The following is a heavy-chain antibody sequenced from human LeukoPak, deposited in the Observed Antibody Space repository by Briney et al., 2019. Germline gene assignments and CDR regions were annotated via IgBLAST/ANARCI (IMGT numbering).Heavy chain of an antibody. CDR3: ASGPTVYTDY. Sequence: SETLSLTCTVSGASFNNYSCHWIRQPPGKGLEWIGYMYYSGSTDYNPSLKSRVTMSLDTSKNQFSLNLSSVTAADTAVYYCASGPTVYTDYWGQGILVTVSS. J-gene: IGHJ4*02. V-gene: IGHV4-59*01. D-gene: IGHD4-17*01. CDR1: GASFNNYS. CDR2: MYYSGST.